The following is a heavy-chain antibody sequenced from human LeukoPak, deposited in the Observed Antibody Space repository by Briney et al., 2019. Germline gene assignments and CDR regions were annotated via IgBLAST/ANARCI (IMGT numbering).Heavy chain of an antibody. CDR2: INPGGGRT. D-gene: IGHD1-14*01. CDR3: ARDPNGEPVDY. V-gene: IGHV1-46*01. Sequence: ASVKVSCKASGYTFTDYYVHWVRRAPGLGLEWMGVINPGGGRTTYAQKFQDRVNMTRDTSTSTVYMELSSLRSEDTAVYYCARDPNGEPVDYWGQGTLVTVSS. CDR1: GYTFTDYY. J-gene: IGHJ4*02.